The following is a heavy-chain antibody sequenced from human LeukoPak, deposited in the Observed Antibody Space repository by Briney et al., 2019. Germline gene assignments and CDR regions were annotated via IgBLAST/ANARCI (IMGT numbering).Heavy chain of an antibody. CDR3: ARPFWSGYSIYYYYYMDV. Sequence: PGGSLRLSCAASGFTFSSYNMMWVRQAPGKGLEWVSSISTISSYIYYADSVKGRFTISRDNAMNSLFLQMNNLRAEDTAVYYCARPFWSGYSIYYYYYMDVWGKGTTVTVSS. CDR1: GFTFSSYN. D-gene: IGHD3-3*01. J-gene: IGHJ6*03. CDR2: ISTISSYI. V-gene: IGHV3-21*01.